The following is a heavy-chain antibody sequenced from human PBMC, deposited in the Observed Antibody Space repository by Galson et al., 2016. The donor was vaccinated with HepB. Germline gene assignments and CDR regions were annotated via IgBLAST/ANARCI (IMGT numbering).Heavy chain of an antibody. CDR2: LMHVGGEK. J-gene: IGHJ6*02. V-gene: IGHV3-30-3*01. Sequence: SLRLSCAASGFSLSSYGMQWVRQAPGKGLEWVAVLMHVGGEKDYGDSVKGRFTISRDDSKNTLHLQMNSLRGDDTAVYYCARGYYNAMDVWVQGATVTVSS. CDR1: GFSLSSYG. CDR3: ARGYYNAMDV.